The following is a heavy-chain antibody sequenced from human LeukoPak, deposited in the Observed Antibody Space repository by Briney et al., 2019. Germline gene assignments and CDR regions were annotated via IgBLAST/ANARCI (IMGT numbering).Heavy chain of an antibody. CDR2: FDPEDGET. D-gene: IGHD3-22*01. CDR1: GYTLTELS. J-gene: IGHJ5*02. CDR3: ATGRTYYYDSSGYS. Sequence: APVKVSCKVSGYTLTELSMHWVRQAPGKGLEWMGGFDPEDGETIYAQKFQGRVTMTEDTSTDTAYMELSSLRSEDTAVYYCATGRTYYYDSSGYSWGQGTLVTVSS. V-gene: IGHV1-24*01.